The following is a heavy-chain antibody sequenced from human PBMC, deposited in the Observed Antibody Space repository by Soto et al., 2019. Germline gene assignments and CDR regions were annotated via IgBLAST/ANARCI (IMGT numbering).Heavy chain of an antibody. CDR1: GYTFTSYG. J-gene: IGHJ3*02. CDR3: ARVMGYCSSTSFGMGCAFDI. CDR2: ISAYNGNT. D-gene: IGHD2-2*01. V-gene: IGHV1-18*01. Sequence: QVQLVQSGAEVKKPGASVKVSCKASGYTFTSYGISWVRQAPGQGLEWMGWISAYNGNTNYAQKLQGRVTMTTDTSTSTAYMELRSLRSADTAVYYCARVMGYCSSTSFGMGCAFDIWGQGTMVTVSS.